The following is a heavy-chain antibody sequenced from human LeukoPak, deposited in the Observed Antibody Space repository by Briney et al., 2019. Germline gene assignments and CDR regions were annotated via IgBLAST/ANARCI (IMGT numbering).Heavy chain of an antibody. CDR1: GYTFTSYD. V-gene: IGHV1-8*03. CDR3: AIGVVIMYYFDY. Sequence: ASVKVSCKASGYTFTSYDINWVRQAPGQGLEWMGWMNPNSGNTGYAQKFQGRVTITRNTSISTAYMELSSLRSEDTAVYYCAIGVVIMYYFDYWGQGTLVTVSS. CDR2: MNPNSGNT. D-gene: IGHD3-3*01. J-gene: IGHJ4*02.